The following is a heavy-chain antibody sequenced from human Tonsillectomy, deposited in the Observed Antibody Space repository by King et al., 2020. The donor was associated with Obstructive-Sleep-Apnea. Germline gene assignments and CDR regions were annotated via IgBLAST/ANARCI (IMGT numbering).Heavy chain of an antibody. Sequence: VQLVESGGGLVQPGGSLRLSCSASGFTFSSYSLHWVRQAPGKGLEWLSYISSGGTTRYYADSVQGRFTISRDNAKNSLSLQINSLSAEDTAVYFCAGEGGYYDSSGYAQIFDYWGQGTLVTVSS. D-gene: IGHD3-22*01. CDR3: AGEGGYYDSSGYAQIFDY. CDR1: GFTFSSYS. J-gene: IGHJ4*02. V-gene: IGHV3-48*03. CDR2: ISSGGTTR.